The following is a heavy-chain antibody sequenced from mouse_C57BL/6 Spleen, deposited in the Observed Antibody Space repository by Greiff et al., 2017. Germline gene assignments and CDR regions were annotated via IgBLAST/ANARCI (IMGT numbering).Heavy chain of an antibody. D-gene: IGHD2-3*01. J-gene: IGHJ4*01. CDR1: GYAFSSSW. CDR3: AREDGHYYYAMDY. CDR2: IYPGDGDT. V-gene: IGHV1-82*01. Sequence: VQLQQSGPELVKPGASVTISCKASGYAFSSSWMNWVKQRPGKGLEWIGRIYPGDGDTNYNGKFKGKATLTADKSSSTAYMQLSSLTSEDSAVYFCAREDGHYYYAMDYWGQGTSVTVSS.